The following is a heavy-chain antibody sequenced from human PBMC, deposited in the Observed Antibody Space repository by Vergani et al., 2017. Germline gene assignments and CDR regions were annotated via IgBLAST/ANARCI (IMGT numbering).Heavy chain of an antibody. CDR2: ISPYNHKT. V-gene: IGHV1-18*04. CDR1: GYTFVNHP. J-gene: IGHJ4*02. D-gene: IGHD5-24*01. CDR3: ARSQMATNDFDL. Sequence: QVQLVQSGAEVKKPGDSVTLSCKTSGYTFVNHPITWVRQAPGQGLEWMGWISPYNHKTLYSQKVEGRVTMTSDTSSSTVFLELRRLTSDDTAIYYXARSQMATNDFDLWGRGTLVTVSS.